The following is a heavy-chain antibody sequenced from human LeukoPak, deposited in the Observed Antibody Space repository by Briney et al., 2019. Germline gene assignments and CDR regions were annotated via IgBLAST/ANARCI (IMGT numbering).Heavy chain of an antibody. CDR1: GGSISSHY. V-gene: IGHV4-59*11. Sequence: SETLSLTCTVSGGSISSHYWSWIRQPPGKGLEWIGYIYYSGSTNYNPSLKSRVTISVDTSKNQFSLKLSSVTAAATAVYYSAKSRPIERQAYHMDVWGKGTTVTVSS. CDR3: AKSRPIERQAYHMDV. J-gene: IGHJ6*03. CDR2: IYYSGST.